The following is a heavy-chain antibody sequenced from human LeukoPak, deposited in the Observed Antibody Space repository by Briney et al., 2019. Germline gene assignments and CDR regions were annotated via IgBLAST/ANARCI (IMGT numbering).Heavy chain of an antibody. J-gene: IGHJ3*02. CDR2: IKNSGNT. V-gene: IGHV4-4*07. CDR3: AREGSSSGWRPFDI. D-gene: IGHD6-19*01. Sequence: SETLSLTCSVSVGSISTYYWSWIRQPAGKGLEGIGRIKNSGNTNYNPSLESRVTLSLDTSKNQFSLNLSSVTAADTAVYYCAREGSSSGWRPFDIWGQGTVVTVSS. CDR1: VGSISTYY.